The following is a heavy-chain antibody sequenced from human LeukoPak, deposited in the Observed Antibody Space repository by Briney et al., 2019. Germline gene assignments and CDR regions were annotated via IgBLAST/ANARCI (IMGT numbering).Heavy chain of an antibody. CDR2: IKHDGSEK. D-gene: IGHD3-3*01. CDR3: ARGHDFWSGYYNWFDP. Sequence: GVSLRLACAASGFMFSSHWMGWVRQAPGKGLEWVANIKHDGSEKYYVDSVKGRFTISRDNAKNSLYLQMNSLRAEDTAVYYCARGHDFWSGYYNWFDPWGQGTLVTVSS. J-gene: IGHJ5*02. CDR1: GFMFSSHW. V-gene: IGHV3-7*01.